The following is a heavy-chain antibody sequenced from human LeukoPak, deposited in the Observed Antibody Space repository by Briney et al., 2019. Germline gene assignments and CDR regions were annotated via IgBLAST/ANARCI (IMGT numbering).Heavy chain of an antibody. D-gene: IGHD1-26*01. J-gene: IGHJ3*02. CDR2: IYYSGST. V-gene: IGHV4-28*03. CDR1: GYSISSSNW. CDR3: ARGSYSDAFDI. Sequence: SDTLSLTCAVSGYSISSSNWWGWIRQPPGKGLEWIGYIYYSGSTNYNPSLKSRVTMSVDTSKNQFSLKLSSVTAADTAVYYCARGSYSDAFDIWGQGTMVTVSS.